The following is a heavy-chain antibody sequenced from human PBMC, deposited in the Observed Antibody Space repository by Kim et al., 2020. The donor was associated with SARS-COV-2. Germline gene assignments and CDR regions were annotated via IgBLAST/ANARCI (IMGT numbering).Heavy chain of an antibody. CDR1: GFTFSTYS. V-gene: IGHV3-21*01. CDR3: ARGYSGYDPDLSFDY. J-gene: IGHJ4*02. CDR2: ITSSSSYI. Sequence: GGSLRLSCAASGFTFSTYSMNWVRQAPGKGLECVSSITSSSSYIYYADSVKGRFTIFRDNAKNSLYLQMNSLRAEDTAVYYCARGYSGYDPDLSFDYWGQGTLVTVSS. D-gene: IGHD5-12*01.